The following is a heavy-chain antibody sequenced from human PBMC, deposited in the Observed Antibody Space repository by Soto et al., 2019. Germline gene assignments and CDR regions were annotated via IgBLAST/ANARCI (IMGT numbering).Heavy chain of an antibody. CDR3: ARDGDAETILGDNSFDP. Sequence: EVQLVESGGGVVRPGGSLRLSCAASGFTFDDYGMSWVRQAPGKGLEWVSGINWNGGSTGYADSVKGRFTISRDNAKNSLDLKMNSLRAEDTALYHCARDGDAETILGDNSFDPWGQGPLVTVSS. CDR1: GFTFDDYG. CDR2: INWNGGST. D-gene: IGHD2-21*01. J-gene: IGHJ5*02. V-gene: IGHV3-20*01.